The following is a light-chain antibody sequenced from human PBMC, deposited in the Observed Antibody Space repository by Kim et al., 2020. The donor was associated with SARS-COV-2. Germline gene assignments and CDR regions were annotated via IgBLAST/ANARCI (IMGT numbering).Light chain of an antibody. CDR2: AAS. V-gene: IGKV1-6*01. J-gene: IGKJ2*01. Sequence: AVQLTQSPSSLSASVGDRVTITCRANQGLSNHLAWYQQKPGKVPKLLIYAASTLQTGVPPRFSGSESGTDFTLTISNLQPEDFATYYWLQVHNSPYTFGQGTKLEI. CDR3: LQVHNSPYT. CDR1: QGLSNH.